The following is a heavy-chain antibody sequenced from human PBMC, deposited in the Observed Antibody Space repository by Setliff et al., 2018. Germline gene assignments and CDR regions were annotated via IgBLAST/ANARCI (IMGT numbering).Heavy chain of an antibody. CDR3: ARDRISRYYDSGAHAFDI. V-gene: IGHV3-7*03. J-gene: IGHJ3*02. CDR2: IKQAGSEK. D-gene: IGHD3-22*01. CDR1: GFTFSGYW. Sequence: GGSLRLSCVGSGFTFSGYWMSWFRQAKRKGLEWVAIIKQAGSEKFYLDSVKGRFTISRDNAKNSLYLQMNSLRAEDTAVYYCARDRISRYYDSGAHAFDIWGQGTMVTVS.